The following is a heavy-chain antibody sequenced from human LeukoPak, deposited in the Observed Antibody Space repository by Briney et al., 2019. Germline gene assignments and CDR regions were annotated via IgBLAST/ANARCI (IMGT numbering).Heavy chain of an antibody. Sequence: SETLSLTCAVYGGSFSGYYWSWIRQPPGKGLEWIGEINHSGSTYYNPSLKSRVTISVDTSKNQFSLKLSSVTAADTAVYYCARGIPYGSGSYYANWFDPWGQGTLVTVSS. J-gene: IGHJ5*02. CDR2: INHSGST. D-gene: IGHD3-10*01. V-gene: IGHV4-34*01. CDR3: ARGIPYGSGSYYANWFDP. CDR1: GGSFSGYY.